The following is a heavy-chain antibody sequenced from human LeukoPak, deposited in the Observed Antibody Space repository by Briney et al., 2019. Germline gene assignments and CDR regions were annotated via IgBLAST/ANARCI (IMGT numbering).Heavy chain of an antibody. V-gene: IGHV1-46*01. J-gene: IGHJ4*02. CDR2: INPSGGSA. Sequence: GASVKVSCTSSGYIFTTYYIHWVRQAPGQGLQWMGIINPSGGSASYAQKFQGRVTMTRDTSTSTVYMELSSLRSEDTAVYYCAGGPGIAVAGTPFDYWGQGTLVTVSS. D-gene: IGHD6-19*01. CDR1: GYIFTTYY. CDR3: AGGPGIAVAGTPFDY.